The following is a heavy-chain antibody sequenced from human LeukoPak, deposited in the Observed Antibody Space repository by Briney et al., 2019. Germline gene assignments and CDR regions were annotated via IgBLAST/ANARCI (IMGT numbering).Heavy chain of an antibody. D-gene: IGHD1-26*01. CDR2: ISGSGGST. V-gene: IGHV3-23*01. J-gene: IGHJ4*02. CDR1: GFTFSSYA. CDR3: AKGCVGSYYFRDCY. Sequence: TGGSLRLSCAASGFTFSSYAMSWVRQGPGKGLEWVSGISGSGGSTYYADSVKGRFTISRDNSKNTLYLQMNSLRAEDTAVYYCAKGCVGSYYFRDCYWGQGTLVTVSS.